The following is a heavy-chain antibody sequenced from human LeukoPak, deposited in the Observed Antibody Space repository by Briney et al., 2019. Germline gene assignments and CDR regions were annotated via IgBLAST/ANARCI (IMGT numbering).Heavy chain of an antibody. CDR2: ISSSGSYI. J-gene: IGHJ4*02. V-gene: IGHV3-21*04. CDR3: TGNYYGSGSYADFDY. D-gene: IGHD3-10*01. CDR1: GFTFSSCS. Sequence: GGSLRLSCAASGFTFSSCSMNWVRQAPGKGLEWVSSISSSGSYIYYADSVKGRFTISRDNAKNSLYLQMNSLRAEDTAVYYCTGNYYGSGSYADFDYWGQGTLVTVSS.